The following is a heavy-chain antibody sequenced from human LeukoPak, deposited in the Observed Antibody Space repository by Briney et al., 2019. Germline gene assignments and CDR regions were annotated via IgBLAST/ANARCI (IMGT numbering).Heavy chain of an antibody. CDR2: IWYDGSNK. CDR1: GFTFSSYG. CDR3: ASESSPYYYDSSGYSPVNY. D-gene: IGHD3-22*01. Sequence: SGGSLRLSCAASGFTFSSYGMHWVRQAPGKGLEWVAVIWYDGSNKYYADSVKGRFTISRDNSKNTLYLQMNSLRAEDTAVYYCASESSPYYYDSSGYSPVNYWGQGTLVTVSS. J-gene: IGHJ4*02. V-gene: IGHV3-33*08.